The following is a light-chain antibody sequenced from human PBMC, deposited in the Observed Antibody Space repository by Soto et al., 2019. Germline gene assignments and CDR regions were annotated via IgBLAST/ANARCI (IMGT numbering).Light chain of an antibody. CDR3: SSSTGGATWV. V-gene: IGLV2-14*01. Sequence: QSALTQPASVSGSPGQSITISCTGTSSDVGTYNSVSWYQQHPGKAPKVMIYAVSSRPSGVSNRFSGSKSGNTASLTISGLQAEDEAHYYCSSSTGGATWVFGGGTKVTVL. CDR2: AVS. J-gene: IGLJ3*02. CDR1: SSDVGTYNS.